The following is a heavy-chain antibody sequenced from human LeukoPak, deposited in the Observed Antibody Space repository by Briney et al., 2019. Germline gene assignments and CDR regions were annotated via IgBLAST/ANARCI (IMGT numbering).Heavy chain of an antibody. D-gene: IGHD1-26*01. CDR3: PRWELNSGTPGNP. CDR1: GYSFTSYW. CDR2: IYPGDSDT. V-gene: IGHV5-51*01. J-gene: IGHJ5*02. Sequence: GESLKISCKGSGYSFTSYWIGWVRQMPGKGLEWMGIIYPGDSDTRYSPSFQGQVTISADKSISTAYLQWSSLKASDTAMYYWPRWELNSGTPGNPWGKGTLLTVSS.